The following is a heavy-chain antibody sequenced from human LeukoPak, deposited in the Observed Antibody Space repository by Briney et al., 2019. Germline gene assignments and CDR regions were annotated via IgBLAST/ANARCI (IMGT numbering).Heavy chain of an antibody. CDR3: ARVGSSTNGEIDY. Sequence: PSETLSLTCTVSGGSISSYYWSWIRQPPGKGLEWIGYIYYSGSTNYNPSLKSRVTITVDTSKNQFSLKLSSVTAADTAVYYCARVGSSTNGEIDYWGQGTLVTVSS. V-gene: IGHV4-59*01. CDR2: IYYSGST. J-gene: IGHJ4*02. D-gene: IGHD2-2*01. CDR1: GGSISSYY.